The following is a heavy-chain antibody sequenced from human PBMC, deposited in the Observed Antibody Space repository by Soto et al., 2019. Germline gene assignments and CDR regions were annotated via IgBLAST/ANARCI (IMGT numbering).Heavy chain of an antibody. CDR3: ARGGGIVVVPAASNWFDP. D-gene: IGHD2-2*01. CDR1: GGSFSGYY. Sequence: LSLTCAVYGGSFSGYYWRWIRQPPGKGLEWIGEINHSGSTNYNPSLKSRVTISVDTSKNQFSLKLSSVTAADTAVYYCARGGGIVVVPAASNWFDPWGQGTLVTVSS. J-gene: IGHJ5*02. CDR2: INHSGST. V-gene: IGHV4-34*01.